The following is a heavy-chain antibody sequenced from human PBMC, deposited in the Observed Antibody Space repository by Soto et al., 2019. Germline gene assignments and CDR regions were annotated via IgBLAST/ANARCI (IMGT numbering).Heavy chain of an antibody. CDR1: GYTFSNAW. D-gene: IGHD3-22*01. J-gene: IGHJ4*02. V-gene: IGHV3-15*07. CDR3: TTEGNYYDSSGYPDY. Sequence: GGSLRLSCAASGYTFSNAWRNWVRQAPGKGLEWVGRIKSKTDGGTTDYAAPVKGRFTISRVDSKNTLYLQMNSLKTEDTAVYYCTTEGNYYDSSGYPDYWGQGTLVTVSS. CDR2: IKSKTDGGTT.